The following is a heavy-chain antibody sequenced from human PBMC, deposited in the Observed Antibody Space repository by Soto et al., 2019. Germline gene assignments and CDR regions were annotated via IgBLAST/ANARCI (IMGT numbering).Heavy chain of an antibody. J-gene: IGHJ4*02. CDR2: TSYNGNNI. V-gene: IGHV3-30*18. Sequence: QVQLVESGGGVVQPGTSLRLSCATSGFTFTNFGIHWVRQAPGKGLEWVAVTSYNGNNIYYGDSVKGRLPISRDNSKNSLYLQMDSLRLEDTAVYYCAKTQSSGWYGVDYWGQGALVTVSS. CDR3: AKTQSSGWYGVDY. D-gene: IGHD6-13*01. CDR1: GFTFTNFG.